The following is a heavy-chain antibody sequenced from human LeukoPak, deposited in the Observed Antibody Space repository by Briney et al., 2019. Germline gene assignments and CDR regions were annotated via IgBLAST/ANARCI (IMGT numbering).Heavy chain of an antibody. J-gene: IGHJ4*02. D-gene: IGHD3-22*01. CDR2: ISSSGSTI. CDR3: AREPLYYYDSSGSFDY. Sequence: GGSLRLSCAASGFTFSSYEMNWARQAPGKGLEWVSYISSSGSTIYYADSVKGRFTISRDNAKNSLYLQMNSLRAEDTAVYYCAREPLYYYDSSGSFDYWGQGTLVTVSS. CDR1: GFTFSSYE. V-gene: IGHV3-48*03.